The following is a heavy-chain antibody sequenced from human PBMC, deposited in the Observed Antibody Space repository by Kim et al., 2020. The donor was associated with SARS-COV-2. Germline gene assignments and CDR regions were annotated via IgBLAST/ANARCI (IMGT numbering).Heavy chain of an antibody. CDR1: GFTFSSYS. Sequence: GGSLRLSCAASGFTFSSYSMNWVRQAPGKGLEWVSYISSSCSTIYYADSVKGRFTISRDNAKNSLYLQMNSLRDEDTAVYYCARDGAYRGGSYLMDWGQGTLVTVSS. CDR3: ARDGAYRGGSYLMD. CDR2: ISSSCSTI. D-gene: IGHD1-26*01. V-gene: IGHV3-48*02. J-gene: IGHJ4*02.